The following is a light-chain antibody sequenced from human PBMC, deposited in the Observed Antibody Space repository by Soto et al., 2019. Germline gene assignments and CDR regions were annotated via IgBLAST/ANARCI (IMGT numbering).Light chain of an antibody. Sequence: DIQMTQSPSSLSASVGDRVTITCQASQDISNYLNWYQQKPGKAPKLLIYDASNLETGVPSRFSGSGSGTDFTFPISRLQPEDIATYYCQQYDNLPPSLTFGGGTKVEIK. CDR3: QQYDNLPPSLT. V-gene: IGKV1-33*01. CDR2: DAS. J-gene: IGKJ4*01. CDR1: QDISNY.